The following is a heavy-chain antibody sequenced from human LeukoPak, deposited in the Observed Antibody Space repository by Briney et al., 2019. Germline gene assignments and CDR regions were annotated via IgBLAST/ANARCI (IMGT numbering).Heavy chain of an antibody. CDR3: AKGERYCSSTSCYTFVD. D-gene: IGHD2-2*02. CDR1: GFTLSSYA. V-gene: IGHV3-23*01. Sequence: GGSLRLSCAASGFTLSSYAMSWVRQAPGKGLEWVSAISGSGGSTYYADSVKGRFTISRDNSKNTLYLQMNSLRAEDTAVYYCAKGERYCSSTSCYTFVDWGQGTLVTVSS. J-gene: IGHJ4*02. CDR2: ISGSGGST.